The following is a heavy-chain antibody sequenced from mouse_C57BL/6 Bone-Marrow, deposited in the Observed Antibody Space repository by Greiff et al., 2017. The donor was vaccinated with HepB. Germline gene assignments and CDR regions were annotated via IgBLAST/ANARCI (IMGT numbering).Heavy chain of an antibody. D-gene: IGHD3-1*01. J-gene: IGHJ2*01. CDR2: INYDGSST. CDR3: ARDARARYFDY. Sequence: EVKLVESEGGLVQPGSSMKLSCTASGFTFSDYYMAWVRQVPEKGLEWVANINYDGSSTYYLDSLKSRFIISRDNAKNILYLQMSSLKSEDTATYYCARDARARYFDYWGQGTTLTVSS. CDR1: GFTFSDYY. V-gene: IGHV5-16*01.